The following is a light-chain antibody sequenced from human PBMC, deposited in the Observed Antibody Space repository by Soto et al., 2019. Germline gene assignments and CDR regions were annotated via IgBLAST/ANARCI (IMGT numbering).Light chain of an antibody. CDR3: QQYNNWWT. Sequence: IVMTQSPATLSVSPGGRATLSCRASQNIGNKLAWYQHKPGQAPRVLIYDTSTRAAGIPARFNGSGSGTEFTLTISSIHSEFFAVYYCQQYNNWWTFGQGTKVDNK. V-gene: IGKV3-15*01. CDR1: QNIGNK. CDR2: DTS. J-gene: IGKJ1*01.